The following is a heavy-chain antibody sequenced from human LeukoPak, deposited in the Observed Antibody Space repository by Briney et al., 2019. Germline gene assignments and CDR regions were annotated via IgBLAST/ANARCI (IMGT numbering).Heavy chain of an antibody. J-gene: IGHJ5*02. CDR1: GFTFSSYA. CDR2: ISYDGSNK. Sequence: PGRSLRLSCAASGFTFSSYAMHWVRQAPGKGLEWVAVISYDGSNKYYADSVKGRFTISRDNSKNTLYLQMNSLRAEDTAVYYCAREAEKQRAGSGGNFDPWGQGTLVTVSS. D-gene: IGHD6-25*01. CDR3: AREAEKQRAGSGGNFDP. V-gene: IGHV3-30-3*01.